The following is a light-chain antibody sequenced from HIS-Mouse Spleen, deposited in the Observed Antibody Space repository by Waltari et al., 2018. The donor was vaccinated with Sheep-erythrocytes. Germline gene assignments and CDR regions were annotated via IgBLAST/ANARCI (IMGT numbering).Light chain of an antibody. V-gene: IGKV3-11*01. CDR1: QSVSSY. J-gene: IGKJ2*01. Sequence: EIVLTQSPATLSLSPGERATLSCRASQSVSSYLAWYQQKPGQAPRLLTYEASNKATGIPARFSGSGSGTDFTLTISSLEPEDFAVYYCQQRSNWYTFGQGTKLEIK. CDR3: QQRSNWYT. CDR2: EAS.